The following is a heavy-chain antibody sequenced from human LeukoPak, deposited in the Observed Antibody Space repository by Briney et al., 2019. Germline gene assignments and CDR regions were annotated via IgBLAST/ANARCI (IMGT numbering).Heavy chain of an antibody. D-gene: IGHD3-10*01. J-gene: IGHJ4*02. Sequence: ASVKVSCKASGYSFTAYYIHWVRQAPGHGPEWMGWISPNSGGTSYAQKFQGRVTMTSDRSVSTAYMELSRLTSDDTAMYYCARGRYGWAFDYWGQGTLVTVSS. V-gene: IGHV1-2*02. CDR1: GYSFTAYY. CDR3: ARGRYGWAFDY. CDR2: ISPNSGGT.